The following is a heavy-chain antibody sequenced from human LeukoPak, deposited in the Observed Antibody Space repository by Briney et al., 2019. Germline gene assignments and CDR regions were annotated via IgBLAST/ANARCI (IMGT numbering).Heavy chain of an antibody. Sequence: SETLSLTCTVSGGSISSSSYYWGWIRQPPGKGLEWIGRISSSGSTNYNPSLKSRVTISVDTSKNQFSLNLSSVTAADTAVYFCARGPYSYDSSGAFDIWGQGTMVTVSS. J-gene: IGHJ3*02. D-gene: IGHD3-22*01. CDR3: ARGPYSYDSSGAFDI. V-gene: IGHV4-39*07. CDR2: ISSSGST. CDR1: GGSISSSSYY.